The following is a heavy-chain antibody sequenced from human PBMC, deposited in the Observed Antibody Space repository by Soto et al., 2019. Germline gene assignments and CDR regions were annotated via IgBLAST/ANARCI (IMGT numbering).Heavy chain of an antibody. CDR1: GFSFNSHY. CDR3: LKGDYY. V-gene: IGHV3-48*01. CDR2: INRDSSII. D-gene: IGHD2-21*02. Sequence: EEQLVESGGGLVQPGGSLRLSCAASGFSFNSHYMTWVRQPPGKGLEWVSSINRDSSIIYYADSVRGRFTISRDNAQNSLYLQMNSLSADDTAVYFCLKGDYYVGQCTLVTVSS. J-gene: IGHJ4*02.